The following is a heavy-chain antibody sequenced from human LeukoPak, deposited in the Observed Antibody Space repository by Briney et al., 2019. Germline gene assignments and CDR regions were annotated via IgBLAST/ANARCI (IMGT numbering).Heavy chain of an antibody. CDR1: GFTFSSYV. V-gene: IGHV3-23*01. CDR3: AKEEGYYYDSGGYYVEYFQH. Sequence: PGGSLRLSCAASGFTFSSYVMSWVRQAPGKGLEWVSGISASGGSAYYADSVKGRFTISRDNSKNTLYLQMNSLRAEDTAVYYCAKEEGYYYDSGGYYVEYFQHWGQGTLVTVSS. CDR2: ISASGGSA. J-gene: IGHJ1*01. D-gene: IGHD3-22*01.